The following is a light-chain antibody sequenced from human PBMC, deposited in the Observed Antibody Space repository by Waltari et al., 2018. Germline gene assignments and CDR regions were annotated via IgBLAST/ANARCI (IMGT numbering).Light chain of an antibody. CDR1: QDISNY. J-gene: IGKJ2*01. V-gene: IGKV1-33*01. Sequence: DIQMTQSPSSLSASVGARVTITCQASQDISNYLNWYQQKPGKAPKLLIYDASNLETGVPSRFSGSGSGTDFTFTISSLQPEDIATYYCQQYGTFGQGTKLEIK. CDR3: QQYGT. CDR2: DAS.